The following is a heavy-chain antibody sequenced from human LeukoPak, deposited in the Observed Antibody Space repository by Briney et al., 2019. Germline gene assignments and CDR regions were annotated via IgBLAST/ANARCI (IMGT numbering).Heavy chain of an antibody. CDR1: GGSISSYY. D-gene: IGHD6-19*01. CDR3: ASGTQWLAFDY. CDR2: FYNSGST. J-gene: IGHJ4*02. Sequence: SETLSLTCTVCGGSISSYYWAWIRQPPGKGLEWIGSFYNSGSTTYNPSLQSRVTISVDMSKSQVSLRLGSVAAADTAVYYCASGTQWLAFDYWGQGNLVTVSS. V-gene: IGHV4-59*08.